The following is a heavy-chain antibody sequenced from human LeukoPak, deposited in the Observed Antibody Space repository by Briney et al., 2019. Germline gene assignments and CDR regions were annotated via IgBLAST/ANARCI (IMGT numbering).Heavy chain of an antibody. D-gene: IGHD4-17*01. CDR2: FYTGGST. V-gene: IGHV4-61*02. J-gene: IGHJ4*02. Sequence: SQTLSLTCTVSGGSTSSGSYYWYWIRQPAGKGLEWVGRFYTGGSTNYNPSLKSRVTISVDTSKNQFSLNLSSVTAADTAVYFCATTFSGDRDYWGQGTLVTVSS. CDR1: GGSTSSGSYY. CDR3: ATTFSGDRDY.